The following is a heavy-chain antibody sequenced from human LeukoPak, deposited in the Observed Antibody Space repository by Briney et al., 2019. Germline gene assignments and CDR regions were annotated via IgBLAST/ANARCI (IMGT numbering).Heavy chain of an antibody. CDR1: GGSISSSSYY. Sequence: SETLSLTCTVSGGSISSSSYYWGWIRQPPGKGLEWIGSIYYSGSTYYNPSLKSRVTISVDTSKNQFSLKLSSVTAADTAVYYCARLSMGFNFDYWGQGTLVTVSS. J-gene: IGHJ4*02. V-gene: IGHV4-39*07. D-gene: IGHD2-8*01. CDR2: IYYSGST. CDR3: ARLSMGFNFDY.